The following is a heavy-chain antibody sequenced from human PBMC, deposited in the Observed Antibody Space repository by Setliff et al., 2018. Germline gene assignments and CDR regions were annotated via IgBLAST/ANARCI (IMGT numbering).Heavy chain of an antibody. V-gene: IGHV1-2*06. D-gene: IGHD3-9*01. CDR1: GYTLNNYF. J-gene: IGHJ4*02. CDR3: VRQDILTSYYMFDY. Sequence: ASVKVSCKASGYTLNNYFLHWVRQAPGKGLEWMGRFHPYSGHTNYAQNFPGRVTMTMDASITTVYMELHRLTSDETAVYYCVRQDILTSYYMFDYWGQGTLVTVSS. CDR2: FHPYSGHT.